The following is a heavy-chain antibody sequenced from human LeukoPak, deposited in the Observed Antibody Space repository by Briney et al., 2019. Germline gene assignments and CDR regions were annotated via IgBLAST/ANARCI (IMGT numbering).Heavy chain of an antibody. J-gene: IGHJ4*02. CDR1: GGIFNMYA. V-gene: IGHV1-69*13. CDR2: IIPIFGTA. D-gene: IGHD4-17*01. CDR3: ASLGGGSTVTTYLNY. Sequence: SVKVSCKASGGIFNMYAINWVRQAPGQGLEWMGGIIPIFGTANYAQKFQGRVTITADESTSTAYMELSSLRSEDTAVYYCASLGGGSTVTTYLNYWGQGTLVTVSS.